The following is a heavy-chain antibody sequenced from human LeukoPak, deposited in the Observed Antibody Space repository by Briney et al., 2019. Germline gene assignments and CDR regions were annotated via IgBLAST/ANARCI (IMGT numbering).Heavy chain of an antibody. Sequence: PGGSLRLSCAASGFTFSSYSMNWVRQAPGKGLEWVSSISSSSSYIYYADSVKGRFTISRDNAKNSLYLQMNSLRAEDTAVYYCAREGYSSSPRGYSGYEPHDAFDIWGQGTMVTVSS. V-gene: IGHV3-21*01. D-gene: IGHD5-12*01. J-gene: IGHJ3*02. CDR3: AREGYSSSPRGYSGYEPHDAFDI. CDR1: GFTFSSYS. CDR2: ISSSSSYI.